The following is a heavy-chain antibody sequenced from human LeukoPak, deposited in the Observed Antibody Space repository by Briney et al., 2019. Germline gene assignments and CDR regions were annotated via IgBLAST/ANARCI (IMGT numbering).Heavy chain of an antibody. J-gene: IGHJ4*02. CDR3: AKTVAGEY. CDR1: GFTFSNFA. D-gene: IGHD6-19*01. Sequence: GGSLRPSCTASGFTFSNFAMSWVRQAPGKGLEWVSALSGGGSSTYYADSVKGRFTISRDNSKNTVYLQMNSLRAEDTALYYCAKTVAGEYWGQGTLVTVSS. V-gene: IGHV3-23*01. CDR2: LSGGGSST.